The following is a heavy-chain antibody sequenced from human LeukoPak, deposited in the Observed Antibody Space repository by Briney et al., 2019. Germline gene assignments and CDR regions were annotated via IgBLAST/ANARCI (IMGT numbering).Heavy chain of an antibody. CDR3: ARRGSSTSCFDY. D-gene: IGHD2-2*01. Sequence: PGGSLRLSCAASGFIVSSNYMSWVRQAPGKGLEWVSYISSSGSTIYYADSVKGRFTISRDNAKNSLYLQMNSLRAEDTAVYYCARRGSSTSCFDYWGQGTLVTVSS. CDR2: ISSSGSTI. J-gene: IGHJ4*02. CDR1: GFIVSSNY. V-gene: IGHV3-11*01.